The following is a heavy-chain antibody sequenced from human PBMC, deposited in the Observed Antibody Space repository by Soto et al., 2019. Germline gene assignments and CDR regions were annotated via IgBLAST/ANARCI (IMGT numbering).Heavy chain of an antibody. J-gene: IGHJ6*02. CDR3: VRGPPIKGGVTGNTVHYDDYGMDV. Sequence: VGSLRLSCSAYGFTFTTYSMIWVSQAPGKGLEWVSSISASSNSMYYADSVKGRVTISRDNTRNSLFLQTNSRRGEHTGVYYCVRGPPIKGGVTGNTVHYDDYGMDVWCQGTTVTVSS. CDR1: GFTFTTYS. CDR2: ISASSNSM. V-gene: IGHV3-21*04. D-gene: IGHD1-7*01.